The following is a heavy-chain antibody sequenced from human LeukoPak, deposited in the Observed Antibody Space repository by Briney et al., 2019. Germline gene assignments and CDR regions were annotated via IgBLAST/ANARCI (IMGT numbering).Heavy chain of an antibody. CDR1: GFTFSSYS. J-gene: IGHJ4*02. V-gene: IGHV3-21*01. CDR2: ISSSSTYI. CDR3: WPATRVSDY. Sequence: GGSLRLSCAASGFTFSSYSMNWVRQAPGKGLEWVSSISSSSTYIYYVDSVKGRFTISRDNAKNSLYLQMDSLRAEDTAVYYCWPATRVSDYWGQGTLVTVSS. D-gene: IGHD2-15*01.